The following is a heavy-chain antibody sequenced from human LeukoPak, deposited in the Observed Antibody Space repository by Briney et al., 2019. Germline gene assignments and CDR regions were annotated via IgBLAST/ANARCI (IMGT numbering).Heavy chain of an antibody. V-gene: IGHV4-59*01. J-gene: IGHJ4*02. Sequence: PSETLSLTCTVSGGSISNYYWSWIRQPPGKGLEWIGYIYYSGSTNYNPSLKSRVTISVDTSKNQFSLKLSSVTAADTAVYYCARVGSSTNGEIDYWGQGTLVTVSS. CDR2: IYYSGST. D-gene: IGHD2-2*01. CDR1: GGSISNYY. CDR3: ARVGSSTNGEIDY.